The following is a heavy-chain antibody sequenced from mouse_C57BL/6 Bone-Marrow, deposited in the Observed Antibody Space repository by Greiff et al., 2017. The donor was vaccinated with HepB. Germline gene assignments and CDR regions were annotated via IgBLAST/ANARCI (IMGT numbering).Heavy chain of an antibody. CDR3: ARNSYGSTEAYYAMDY. CDR2: IFPGSGST. V-gene: IGHV1-75*01. D-gene: IGHD1-1*01. Sequence: QVQLQQSGPELVKPGASVKISCKASGYTFTDYYINWVKQRPGQGLEWIGWIFPGSGSTYYNEKFKGKATLTVDKSSSTAYMLLSSLTSEDSAVYFCARNSYGSTEAYYAMDYWGQGTSVTVSS. J-gene: IGHJ4*01. CDR1: GYTFTDYY.